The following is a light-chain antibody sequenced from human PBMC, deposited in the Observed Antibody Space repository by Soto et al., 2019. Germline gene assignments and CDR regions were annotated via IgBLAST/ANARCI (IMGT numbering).Light chain of an antibody. V-gene: IGKV3-15*01. J-gene: IGKJ4*01. CDR1: QSVSSN. CDR3: QQYNNWPLT. Sequence: EIVMTQSPATLSVSPGERATLSCRASQSVSSNLAWYQQKPGQAPRLLIYGASTRATVIPARFSGSGSGTEFTLTISSLQSADFAVYYCQQYNNWPLTFGGGTKVEIK. CDR2: GAS.